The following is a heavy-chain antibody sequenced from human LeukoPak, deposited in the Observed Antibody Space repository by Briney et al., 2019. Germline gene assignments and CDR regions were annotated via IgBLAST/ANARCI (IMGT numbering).Heavy chain of an antibody. D-gene: IGHD6-13*01. CDR3: ARDEIGLAAAGD. V-gene: IGHV1-46*01. Sequence: GASVKVSCKASGYTFTSYYMHWVRQAPGQGLEWMGIINPSGGSTSYAQKFQGRVTMARDTSTSTVYMELSSLRSEDTAVYYCARDEIGLAAAGDWGQGTLVTVSS. CDR2: INPSGGST. J-gene: IGHJ4*02. CDR1: GYTFTSYY.